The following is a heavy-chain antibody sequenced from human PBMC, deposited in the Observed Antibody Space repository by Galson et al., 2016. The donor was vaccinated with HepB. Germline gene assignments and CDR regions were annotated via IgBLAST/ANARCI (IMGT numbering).Heavy chain of an antibody. D-gene: IGHD2-8*01. CDR3: ATQWAH. V-gene: IGHV3-11*01. CDR1: GSGYTFSSYW. J-gene: IGHJ4*02. CDR2: IGYRGSPI. Sequence: SLRLSCAGSGSGYTFSSYWMTWLRQAPGKGLEWISYIGYRGSPIYYADSVKGRFTISRDNAKNSLYLEMNSLRADDTAVYYCATQWAHWGRGTLVTVSS.